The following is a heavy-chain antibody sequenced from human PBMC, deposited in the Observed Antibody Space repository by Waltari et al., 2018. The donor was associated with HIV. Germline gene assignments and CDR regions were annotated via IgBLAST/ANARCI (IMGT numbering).Heavy chain of an antibody. D-gene: IGHD1-1*01. CDR3: AKDKGGVTYIFDY. J-gene: IGHJ4*02. V-gene: IGHV3-30*18. Sequence: QVQLVESGGGVVQPGRSLRLSCAASGFTFSTYGIHWFCQAPGKGLEWVAVISYDGSNKYYADSVKGRFTISRDNSKNTLYLQMNSLRAEDTAVYYCAKDKGGVTYIFDYWGQGTLVTVSS. CDR1: GFTFSTYG. CDR2: ISYDGSNK.